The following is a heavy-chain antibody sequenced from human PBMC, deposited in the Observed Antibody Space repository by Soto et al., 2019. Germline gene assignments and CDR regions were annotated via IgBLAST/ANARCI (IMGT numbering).Heavy chain of an antibody. J-gene: IGHJ3*01. CDR3: ARRLDDRADEGFDV. CDR1: GGTFSTYT. CDR2: IIPLFGTT. D-gene: IGHD3-16*01. Sequence: QVHLVQSGAEVRKPGSSVKFSCKTSGGTFSTYTIYWVRQAPGQGLEWMGRIIPLFGTTKYAQNFQDRVTITAEESTSTTYMELSSLRAEDTAVYYCARRLDDRADEGFDVWGEGTAVTVSA. V-gene: IGHV1-69*18.